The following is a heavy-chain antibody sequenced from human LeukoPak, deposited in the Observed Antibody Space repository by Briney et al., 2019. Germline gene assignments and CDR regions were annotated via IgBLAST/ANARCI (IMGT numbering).Heavy chain of an antibody. CDR1: GFTVSSNY. Sequence: PGGSLRLSCAASGFTVSSNYMSWVRQAPGKGLEWVSGITSSGTIFYADAGSVKDRFTISRDNSKNTLYLQMDSLRAEDTAKYFCAKDRNRENLTGNEYWGLGTLVTVSS. CDR2: ITSSGTI. V-gene: IGHV3-53*01. J-gene: IGHJ4*02. CDR3: AKDRNRENLTGNEY. D-gene: IGHD1-14*01.